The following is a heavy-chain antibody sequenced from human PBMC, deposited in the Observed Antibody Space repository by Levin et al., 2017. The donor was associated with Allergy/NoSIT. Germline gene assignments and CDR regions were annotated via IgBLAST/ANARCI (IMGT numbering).Heavy chain of an antibody. CDR2: ISSRSSKI. Sequence: GGSLRLSCAASGFTFSSYSMNWVRQGPGKGLEWVSSISSRSSKIYYADSVKGRFTISRDNAKNLLYLQMNSLRAEDTAVYYCAREYSSGWYYFDYWGQGTLVTVSS. V-gene: IGHV3-21*01. CDR3: AREYSSGWYYFDY. D-gene: IGHD6-19*01. J-gene: IGHJ4*02. CDR1: GFTFSSYS.